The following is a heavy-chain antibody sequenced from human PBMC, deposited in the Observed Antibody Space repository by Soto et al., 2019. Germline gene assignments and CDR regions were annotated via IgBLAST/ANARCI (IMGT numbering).Heavy chain of an antibody. V-gene: IGHV3-23*01. Sequence: EVQLLESGGGLVQPGGSLTLSCAASGFTFSNYAMSWVRQAPGKGLEGFSAIGGGGISTDYADSVRSRFTISRDNSRNTLHLRLNRLRAEDTAVYYCARDAISMVRGTNNWIDPWGQGTLVIVYS. CDR3: ARDAISMVRGTNNWIDP. D-gene: IGHD3-10*01. CDR2: IGGGGIST. CDR1: GFTFSNYA. J-gene: IGHJ5*02.